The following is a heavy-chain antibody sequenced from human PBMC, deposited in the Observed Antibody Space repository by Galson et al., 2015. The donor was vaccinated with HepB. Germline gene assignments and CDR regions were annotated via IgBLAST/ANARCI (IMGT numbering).Heavy chain of an antibody. CDR1: GVSVSSGSYD. Sequence: LSLTCTISGVSVSSGSYDWSWIRQPPGKGLEWIGYIDYSWSTKYNPSLESRVTMSGDTSKNQFSLKVTSVTAADTAVYFCARGVAGYYEAFDIWGQGTMVTVSS. V-gene: IGHV4-61*01. D-gene: IGHD3-3*01. J-gene: IGHJ3*02. CDR2: IDYSWST. CDR3: ARGVAGYYEAFDI.